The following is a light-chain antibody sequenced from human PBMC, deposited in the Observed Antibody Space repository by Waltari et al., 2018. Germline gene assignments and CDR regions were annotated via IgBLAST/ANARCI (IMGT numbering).Light chain of an antibody. CDR3: SSYTSSSTVV. CDR1: SRDVGGYNY. J-gene: IGLJ2*01. Sequence: QSALTQPASVSGSPGHSITISCTVTSRDVGGYNYVSWYQQQPGKSPKLMIYEVRNRPSGVSNRFSGSKSGNTASLTISGLQAEDEADYYCSSYTSSSTVVFGGGTKLTVL. V-gene: IGLV2-14*01. CDR2: EVR.